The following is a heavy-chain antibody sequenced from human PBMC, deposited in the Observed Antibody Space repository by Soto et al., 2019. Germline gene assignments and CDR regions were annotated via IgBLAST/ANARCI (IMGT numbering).Heavy chain of an antibody. D-gene: IGHD3-22*01. V-gene: IGHV1-69*12. Sequence: QVQLGQSGAELKKPGSSVKVSCKASGSTFSSYAIKWVRQAPGQGLEWMGGIIPIFGAANYAQKLQGSVTITADEATSTEYMELSSLRSEDTAVYYCALAIDYLTTSHCFDPWGQGTLVDVSS. CDR3: ALAIDYLTTSHCFDP. CDR1: GSTFSSYA. CDR2: IIPIFGAA. J-gene: IGHJ5*02.